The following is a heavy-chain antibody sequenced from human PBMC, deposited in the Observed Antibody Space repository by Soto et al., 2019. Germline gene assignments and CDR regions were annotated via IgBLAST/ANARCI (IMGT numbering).Heavy chain of an antibody. CDR1: GFSLSTSGVG. Sequence: QITLKESGPTLVKPTQTLTLTCTFSGFSLSTSGVGVGWIRQPPGKSLEWLALIYWDDDKRYSPSLKSRLIITKDASKTLVVLTVTNNDPLDTATYYCATSYGLCWFHPWGQGTLVTVS. J-gene: IGHJ5*02. V-gene: IGHV2-5*02. CDR3: ATSYGLCWFHP. D-gene: IGHD2-21*01. CDR2: IYWDDDK.